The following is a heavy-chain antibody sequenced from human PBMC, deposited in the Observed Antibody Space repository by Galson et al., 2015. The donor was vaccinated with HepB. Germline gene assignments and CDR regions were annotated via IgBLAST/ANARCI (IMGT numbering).Heavy chain of an antibody. V-gene: IGHV5-10-1*01. CDR3: ARTYYYGSGSYYPSEYYFDY. J-gene: IGHJ4*02. Sequence: QSGAEVKKPGESLRISCKGSGYSFTSYWISWVRQMPGKGLEWMGRIDPSDSYTNYSPSFQGHVTISADKSISTAYLQWSSLKASDTAMYYCARTYYYGSGSYYPSEYYFDYWGQGTLVTVSS. D-gene: IGHD3-10*01. CDR2: IDPSDSYT. CDR1: GYSFTSYW.